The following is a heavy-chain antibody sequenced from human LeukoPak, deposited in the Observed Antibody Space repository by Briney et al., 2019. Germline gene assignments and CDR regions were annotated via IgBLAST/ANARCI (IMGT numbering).Heavy chain of an antibody. Sequence: ASVKVSCKASGYTFTSYYMHWVRQAPGHGLEWMGIINPSGGSTSYAQKFQGRVTMTRDMSTSTVYMELSSLRSEDTAVYYCARAKRWGIAVAGSGNWFDPWGQGTLVTVSS. D-gene: IGHD6-19*01. V-gene: IGHV1-46*01. J-gene: IGHJ5*02. CDR3: ARAKRWGIAVAGSGNWFDP. CDR2: INPSGGST. CDR1: GYTFTSYY.